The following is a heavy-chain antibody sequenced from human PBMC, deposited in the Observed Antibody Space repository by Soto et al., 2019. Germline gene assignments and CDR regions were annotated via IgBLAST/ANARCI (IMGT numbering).Heavy chain of an antibody. CDR3: ARGYYGDYRYFDL. D-gene: IGHD4-17*01. V-gene: IGHV1-2*04. CDR1: GYTFTGYY. CDR2: INPNSGGT. J-gene: IGHJ2*01. Sequence: ASVKVSCKASGYTFTGYYMHWVRQAPGQGLEWMGWINPNSGGTNYAQKFQGWVTMTRDTSISTAYMELSRLRSDDTAVYYCARGYYGDYRYFDLWGRGTLVTVSS.